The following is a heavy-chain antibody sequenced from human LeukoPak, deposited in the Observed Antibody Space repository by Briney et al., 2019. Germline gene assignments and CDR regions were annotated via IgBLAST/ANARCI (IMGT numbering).Heavy chain of an antibody. CDR3: ARVKSSGWGIGFAY. CDR2: IYTSGST. J-gene: IGHJ4*02. D-gene: IGHD6-19*01. Sequence: SETLSLTCTVSGGSISSYYWSWIRQPAGKGLEWIGRIYTSGSTNYNPSLKSRVTISVDTSKNQFSLKLSSVTAADTAVYYCARVKSSGWGIGFAYWGQGTLVTVSS. CDR1: GGSISSYY. V-gene: IGHV4-4*07.